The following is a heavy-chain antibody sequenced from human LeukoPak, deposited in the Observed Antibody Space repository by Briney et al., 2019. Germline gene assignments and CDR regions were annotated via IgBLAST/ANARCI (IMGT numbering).Heavy chain of an antibody. CDR2: ISAYNGNT. J-gene: IGHJ6*02. CDR1: GYTFTSYG. CDR3: ARDVMVRGVIPYYYYGMDV. D-gene: IGHD3-10*01. V-gene: IGHV1-18*01. Sequence: ASVKVSCKASGYTFTSYGISWVRQAPGQGLEWMGRISAYNGNTNYAQKLQGRVTMTTDTSTSTAYMELRSLRSDDTAVYYCARDVMVRGVIPYYYYGMDVWGQGTTVTVSS.